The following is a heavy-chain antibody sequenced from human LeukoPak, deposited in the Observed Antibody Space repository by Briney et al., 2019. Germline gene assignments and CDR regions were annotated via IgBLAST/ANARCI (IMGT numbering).Heavy chain of an antibody. CDR3: AKYGTVLVPAAISFYFDY. V-gene: IGHV3-23*01. Sequence: GGSLRLPCAASGFTFSSYAMSWVRQAPGKGLEWVSAISGSGGSTYYADSVKGRFTISRDNSKNTLYLQMNSLRDEDTAVYYCAKYGTVLVPAAISFYFDYWGQGTLVTVSS. CDR2: ISGSGGST. J-gene: IGHJ4*02. CDR1: GFTFSSYA. D-gene: IGHD2-2*01.